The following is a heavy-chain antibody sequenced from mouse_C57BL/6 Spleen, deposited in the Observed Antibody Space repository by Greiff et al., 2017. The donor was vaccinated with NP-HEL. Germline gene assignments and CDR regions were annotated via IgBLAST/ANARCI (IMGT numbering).Heavy chain of an antibody. D-gene: IGHD3-2*02. V-gene: IGHV1-80*01. CDR3: ARSSSGYLFAY. CDR2: IYPGDGDT. J-gene: IGHJ3*01. Sequence: QVQLQQSGAELVKPGASEKISCKASGYAFSSYWMNWVKQRPGKGLEWIGQIYPGDGDTNYNGKFKGKATLTADKSSSTAYMQLSSLTSEDSAVYFCARSSSGYLFAYWGQGTLVTVSA. CDR1: GYAFSSYW.